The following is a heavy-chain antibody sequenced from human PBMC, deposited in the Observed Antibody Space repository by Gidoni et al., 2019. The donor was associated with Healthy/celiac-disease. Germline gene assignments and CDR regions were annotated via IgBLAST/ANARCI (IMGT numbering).Heavy chain of an antibody. CDR3: VKDAPPTNYDFWSGYTEPFDY. D-gene: IGHD3-3*01. V-gene: IGHV3-64D*06. CDR2: ISSNGGST. CDR1: GFTFSSYA. Sequence: EVQLVESGGGLVQPGGSLRLSCSASGFTFSSYAMHWVRQAPGKGLEYVSAISSNGGSTYYADSVKGRFTISRDNSKNTLYLQMSSLRAEDTAVYYCVKDAPPTNYDFWSGYTEPFDYWGQGTLVTVSS. J-gene: IGHJ4*02.